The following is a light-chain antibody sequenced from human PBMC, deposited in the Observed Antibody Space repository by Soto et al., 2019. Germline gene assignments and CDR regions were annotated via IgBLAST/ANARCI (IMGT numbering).Light chain of an antibody. V-gene: IGKV1-39*01. CDR3: QQSYSTFTWT. CDR2: AAS. J-gene: IGKJ1*01. CDR1: QSISSY. Sequence: DIPMTQSPSSLSASVGDRVTITCRASQSISSYLNWYKQKPGKAPKLLIYAASSLQSGVPSRFSGSGSGTDFTLTISSLQPEDFATYYCQQSYSTFTWTFGQGTKVEIK.